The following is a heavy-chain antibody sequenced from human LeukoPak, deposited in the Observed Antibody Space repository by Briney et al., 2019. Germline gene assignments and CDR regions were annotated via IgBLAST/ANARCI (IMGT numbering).Heavy chain of an antibody. Sequence: GRSLRLSCAASGFTFDDYAMHWVRQAPGKGLEWVSGISWNSGSIGYADSVKGRFTISRDNAKNSLYLQMNSLRAEDTALYYCAKGYDFGSGYYGEAFDYWGQGTLVTVSS. CDR3: AKGYDFGSGYYGEAFDY. V-gene: IGHV3-9*01. CDR2: ISWNSGSI. D-gene: IGHD3-3*01. CDR1: GFTFDDYA. J-gene: IGHJ4*02.